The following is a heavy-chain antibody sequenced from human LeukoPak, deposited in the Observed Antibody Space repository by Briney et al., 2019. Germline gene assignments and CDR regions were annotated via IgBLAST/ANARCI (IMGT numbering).Heavy chain of an antibody. CDR3: ARDRPYYDSSGYWVY. D-gene: IGHD3-22*01. CDR1: GYTFTGYY. Sequence: ASVKVSCKASGYTFTGYYMRWVRQAPGQGLEWMGWINPNSGGTNYAQKFQGRVTMTRDTSISTAYMELSRLRSDDTAVYYCARDRPYYDSSGYWVYWGQGTLVTVSS. CDR2: INPNSGGT. J-gene: IGHJ4*02. V-gene: IGHV1-2*02.